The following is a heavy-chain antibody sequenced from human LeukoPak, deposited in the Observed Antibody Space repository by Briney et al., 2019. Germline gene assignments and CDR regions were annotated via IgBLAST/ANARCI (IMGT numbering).Heavy chain of an antibody. CDR1: GYTFTGYY. D-gene: IGHD5-12*01. J-gene: IGHJ6*03. CDR2: ISPSGGST. CDR3: ARIFMVATSDMDV. Sequence: GASVKVSCKASGYTFTGYYMHWVRQAPGQGPEWMGVISPSGGSTTYAQKFQGRVTITRNTSISTAYMELSSLRSEDTAVYYCARIFMVATSDMDVWGKGTTVTVSS. V-gene: IGHV1-46*01.